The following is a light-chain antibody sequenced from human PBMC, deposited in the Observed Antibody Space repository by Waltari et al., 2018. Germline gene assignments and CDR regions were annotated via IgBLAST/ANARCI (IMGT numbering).Light chain of an antibody. J-gene: IGKJ1*01. CDR3: QRSYSTPRT. CDR1: QSINSY. CDR2: AAS. V-gene: IGKV1-39*01. Sequence: DIQMTQSPSSLSASVGDRVTITCGASQSINSYLNWYQQKPGKAPKLLIYAASSLHSGVPSRFSASGSGTDFTLTISNLQPEDFATYYCQRSYSTPRTFGQGTKVEIK.